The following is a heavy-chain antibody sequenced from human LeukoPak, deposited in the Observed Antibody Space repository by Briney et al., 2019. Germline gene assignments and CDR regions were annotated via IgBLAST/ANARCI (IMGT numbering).Heavy chain of an antibody. CDR2: ISYDGSNK. D-gene: IGHD3-3*01. CDR3: AKDLAYYYFWRGSYYYYYGMDV. V-gene: IGHV3-30*18. CDR1: VFTFSSYG. Sequence: GGSLRLSCAASVFTFSSYGMHGVRQAPGKGLEWVAVISYDGSNKYYVDSVKGRFTISRDNSKNTLYLKMNSLRAEDTAVYYCAKDLAYYYFWRGSYYYYYGMDVWGQGTTVTVSS. J-gene: IGHJ6*02.